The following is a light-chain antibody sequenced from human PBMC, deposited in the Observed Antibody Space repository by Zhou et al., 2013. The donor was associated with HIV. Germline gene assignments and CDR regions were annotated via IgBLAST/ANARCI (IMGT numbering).Light chain of an antibody. V-gene: IGKV3-15*01. CDR3: QQYNNWPIA. CDR2: GTS. J-gene: IGKJ5*01. CDR1: QSVSTN. Sequence: EILMMQAPATLSVSPGERATLSCRASQSVSTNLAWYRQKPGQAPRLLIYGTSTRATGVPARFIGSGSGTEFTLTISSMQSEDFAVYYCQQYNNWPIAFGQGHDW.